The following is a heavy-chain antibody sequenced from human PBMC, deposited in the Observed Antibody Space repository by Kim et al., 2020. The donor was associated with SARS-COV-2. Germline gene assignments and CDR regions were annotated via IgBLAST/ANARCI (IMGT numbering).Heavy chain of an antibody. D-gene: IGHD3-10*01. Sequence: GGSLRLSCAASGFTSSIAMTWVRQAPGKGLEWVSLIYTGHSTTFYADSVKGRFTISRDNSKNTVYLQMNGLRAEDTAIYYCATDQRFGKTNDALDIWGQGTMVTVSS. CDR3: ATDQRFGKTNDALDI. V-gene: IGHV3-23*03. J-gene: IGHJ3*02. CDR1: GFTSSIA. CDR2: IYTGHSTT.